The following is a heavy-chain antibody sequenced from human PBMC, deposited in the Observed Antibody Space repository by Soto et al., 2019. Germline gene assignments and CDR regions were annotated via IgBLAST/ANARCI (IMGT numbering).Heavy chain of an antibody. CDR1: GFTVSSNY. D-gene: IGHD5-18*01. CDR2: IYSGGST. V-gene: IGHV3-66*02. J-gene: IGHJ6*03. CDR3: ARVQDTAMAYYYYYMDV. Sequence: GGSLRLSCAASGFTVSSNYMSWVRQAPGKGLEWVSVIYSGGSTYYADSVKGRFTISRDNSKNTLYLQMNSLRAEDTAVYYCARVQDTAMAYYYYYMDVWGKGTTVTVSS.